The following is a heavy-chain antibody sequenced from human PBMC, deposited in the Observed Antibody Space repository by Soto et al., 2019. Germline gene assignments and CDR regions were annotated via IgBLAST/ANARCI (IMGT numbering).Heavy chain of an antibody. V-gene: IGHV3-11*01. CDR2: ITSSGSNT. CDR1: GFTFSGYN. Sequence: QVQLVESGGGLVKPGGSLRLSCAASGFTFSGYNMSWIRQAPGKGLEWVSYITSSGSNTFDAEYVKGRFTISRDNTMNLLYLQMNSLSAEDTAVYYCARRGTISIAHHFDHWGQGTLVTVSS. D-gene: IGHD2-2*01. J-gene: IGHJ4*02. CDR3: ARRGTISIAHHFDH.